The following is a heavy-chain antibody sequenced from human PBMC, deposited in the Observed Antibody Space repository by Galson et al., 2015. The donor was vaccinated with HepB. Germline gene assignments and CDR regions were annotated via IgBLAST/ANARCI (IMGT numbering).Heavy chain of an antibody. D-gene: IGHD1-26*01. CDR3: ARGGVYYYGDS. Sequence: SLRLSCAASGFMFSNYAMHWVRQAPGKGLEWVAVISYDGTNKDYIDSVWGRFTISRDNSQSTLDLQMNSLRPEDTAVYYCARGGVYYYGDSWGQGTLVTVSS. CDR2: ISYDGTNK. V-gene: IGHV3-30-3*01. J-gene: IGHJ4*02. CDR1: GFMFSNYA.